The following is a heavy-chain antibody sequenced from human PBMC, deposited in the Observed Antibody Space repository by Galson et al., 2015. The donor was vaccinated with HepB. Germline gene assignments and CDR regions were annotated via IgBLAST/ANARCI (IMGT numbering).Heavy chain of an antibody. CDR2: INTNTGNP. Sequence: SVKVSCKASGYTFTSYAMNWVRQAPGQGLEWMGWINTNTGNPTYAQGFTGRFVFSLDTSDSTAYLQISSLKAEDTAVYYCAREGVRVFQNWFDPWGQGTLVTVSS. CDR1: GYTFTSYA. J-gene: IGHJ5*02. CDR3: AREGVRVFQNWFDP. D-gene: IGHD3-10*02. V-gene: IGHV7-4-1*02.